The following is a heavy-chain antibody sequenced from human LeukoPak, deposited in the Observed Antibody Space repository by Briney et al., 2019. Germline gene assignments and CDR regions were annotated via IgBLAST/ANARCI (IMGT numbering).Heavy chain of an antibody. D-gene: IGHD1-20*01. Sequence: SETLSLTCTVSGGSISSTSYYWGWIRQPPGKGLEWIGSVYYSGSAFYNPSLKSRVTISVDTSKNLFSLDLGSVTAADTAVYYCVRRGSGITAVADYWGQGTLVTVSS. V-gene: IGHV4-39*02. CDR2: VYYSGSA. CDR3: VRRGSGITAVADY. CDR1: GGSISSTSYY. J-gene: IGHJ4*02.